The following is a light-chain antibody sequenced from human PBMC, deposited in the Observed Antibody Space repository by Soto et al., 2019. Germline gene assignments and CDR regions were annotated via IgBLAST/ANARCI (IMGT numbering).Light chain of an antibody. CDR3: QQYNNWPPPLT. CDR2: GAS. CDR1: QSVSSN. Sequence: EIVMTQSPATLSVSPGERTTLSCRASQSVSSNLAWYQQKPGQAPRLRISGASTRATGVPARCSGSGSGAEFIVTIISLQSEDFAVYYCQQYNNWPPPLTFGGGTKVEIK. V-gene: IGKV3-15*01. J-gene: IGKJ4*01.